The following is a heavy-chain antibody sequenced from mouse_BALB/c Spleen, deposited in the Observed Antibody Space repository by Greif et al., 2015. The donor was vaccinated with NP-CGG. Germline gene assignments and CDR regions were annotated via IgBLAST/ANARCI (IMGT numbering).Heavy chain of an antibody. Sequence: LQQSGSELVRPGASVKLSCKASGYTFTSYWMHWVKQRHGQGLEWIGNIYPGSGSTNYDEKLKSKGTLTVDTSSSTAYMPLSSLTSEDSSVYYCTRLYYGYAVHYFDYWGQGTTLTVSS. J-gene: IGHJ2*01. CDR1: GYTFTSYW. CDR3: TRLYYGYAVHYFDY. CDR2: IYPGSGST. D-gene: IGHD2-2*01. V-gene: IGHV1S22*01.